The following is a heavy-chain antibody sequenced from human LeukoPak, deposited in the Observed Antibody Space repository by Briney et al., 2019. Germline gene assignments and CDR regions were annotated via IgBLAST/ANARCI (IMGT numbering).Heavy chain of an antibody. CDR3: ARGQYDFWSGYYY. Sequence: PSETLSLTCAVSGGSISSSYWWSWVRQTPGKGLEWIGEIYHNGNTNYNPSLKSRVTISVDTSKNQFSLKLSSVTAADTAVYYCARGQYDFWSGYYYWGQGTLVTVSS. V-gene: IGHV4-4*02. CDR1: GGSISSSYW. CDR2: IYHNGNT. D-gene: IGHD3-3*01. J-gene: IGHJ4*02.